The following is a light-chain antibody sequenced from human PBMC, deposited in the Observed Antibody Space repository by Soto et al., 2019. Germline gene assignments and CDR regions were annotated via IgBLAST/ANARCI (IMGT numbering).Light chain of an antibody. CDR2: GAS. J-gene: IGKJ1*01. Sequence: EIVMTQSPATLSVSPGERATLSCRASQSVNSNLAWYQQKPGQAPRLLIYGASTRATGIPARFGGSGSGTEFTLPISSLQSEDFAVYYCQQYNNWPLAFGQGTKVEIK. CDR1: QSVNSN. V-gene: IGKV3-15*01. CDR3: QQYNNWPLA.